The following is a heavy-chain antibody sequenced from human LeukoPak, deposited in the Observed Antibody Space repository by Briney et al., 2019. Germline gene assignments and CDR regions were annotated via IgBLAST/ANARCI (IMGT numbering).Heavy chain of an antibody. CDR3: AKTLVDS. V-gene: IGHV3-23*01. CDR1: GFTVSSNY. Sequence: PGGSLRLSCAASGFTVSSNYMSWVRQAPGKGLEWVSAISGSGGSTYYADSVKGRFTITRDNSKNTLYLQMNSLRAEDTAIYYCAKTLVDSWGQGTLVTVSS. J-gene: IGHJ4*02. CDR2: ISGSGGST. D-gene: IGHD3-16*01.